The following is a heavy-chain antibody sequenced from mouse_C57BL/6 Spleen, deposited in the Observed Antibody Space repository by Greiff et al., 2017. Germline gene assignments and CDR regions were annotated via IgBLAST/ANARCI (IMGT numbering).Heavy chain of an antibody. V-gene: IGHV5-6*01. CDR1: GFTFSSYG. Sequence: VESGGDLVKPGGSLKLSCAASGFTFSSYGMSWVRQTPDKRLEWVATISSGGSYTYYPDSVKGRFTISRDNAKNTLYLQMSSLKSEDTAMYYCARQDGYGAMDYWGQGTSVTVSS. D-gene: IGHD2-2*01. CDR3: ARQDGYGAMDY. CDR2: ISSGGSYT. J-gene: IGHJ4*01.